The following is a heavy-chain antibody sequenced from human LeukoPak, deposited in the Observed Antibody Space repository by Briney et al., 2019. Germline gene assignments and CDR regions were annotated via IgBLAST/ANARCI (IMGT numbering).Heavy chain of an antibody. V-gene: IGHV1-69*04. Sequence: ASVKVSCKASGGTFSSYAISWVRQAPGQGLEWMGRIIPILGIANYAQKFQGRVTITADKSTSTAYMELSSLRSEDTAVYYCARDGHDSSGYYYEGSWFDPWGQGTLVTVSS. J-gene: IGHJ5*02. CDR1: GGTFSSYA. CDR2: IIPILGIA. CDR3: ARDGHDSSGYYYEGSWFDP. D-gene: IGHD3-22*01.